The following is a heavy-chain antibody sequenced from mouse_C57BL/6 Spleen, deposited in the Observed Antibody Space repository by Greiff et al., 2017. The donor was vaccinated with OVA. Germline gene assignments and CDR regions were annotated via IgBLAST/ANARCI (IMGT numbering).Heavy chain of an antibody. V-gene: IGHV3-6*01. J-gene: IGHJ2*01. Sequence: EVKVEESGPGLVKPSQSLSLTCSVTGYSITSGYYWNWIRQFPGNKLEWMGYISYDGSNNYNPSLKNRISITRDTSKNQFFLKLNSVTTEDTATYYCARDRGYDGYYFDYWGQGTTLTVSS. CDR1: GYSITSGYY. CDR3: ARDRGYDGYYFDY. CDR2: ISYDGSN. D-gene: IGHD2-3*01.